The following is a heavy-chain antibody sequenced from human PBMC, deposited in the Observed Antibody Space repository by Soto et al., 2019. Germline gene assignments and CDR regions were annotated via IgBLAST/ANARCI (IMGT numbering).Heavy chain of an antibody. D-gene: IGHD6-19*01. CDR2: VSHDGRNT. CDR1: GFTFSDNA. V-gene: IGHV3-30*18. J-gene: IGHJ4*02. CDR3: AKGGRQWLVTSDFNY. Sequence: VQLVESGGGVVQPGRSLRLSCAASGFTFSDNAMHWVRQAPGKGLEWVAVVSHDGRNTHYTDSVKGRFTISRDSSKNTVSLEMTSLRAEDTAVYYCAKGGRQWLVTSDFNYWGQGALVTVSS.